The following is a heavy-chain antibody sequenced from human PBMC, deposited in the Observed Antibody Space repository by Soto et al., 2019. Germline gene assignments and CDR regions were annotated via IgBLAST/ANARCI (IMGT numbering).Heavy chain of an antibody. CDR1: GFSFSSHG. J-gene: IGHJ4*02. CDR2: IWYDGTNK. Sequence: QEHLVESGGGVVQPGMSLRLSCTASGFSFSSHGMHWVRQAPGKGLEWVAVIWYDGTNKYYADSVEGRFTISRDNSKSTLYLQMNSLRVEDTAVYYCARRGILSGSTFDCWGQGTLVTVSS. CDR3: ARRGILSGSTFDC. D-gene: IGHD1-26*01. V-gene: IGHV3-33*01.